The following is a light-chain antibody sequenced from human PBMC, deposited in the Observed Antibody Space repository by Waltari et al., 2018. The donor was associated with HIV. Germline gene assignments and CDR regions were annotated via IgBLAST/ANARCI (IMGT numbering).Light chain of an antibody. CDR2: WAS. J-gene: IGKJ1*01. V-gene: IGKV4-1*01. CDR3: QQYYSPPGWT. Sequence: DIVMTQSPDSLAVSLGERATINCKSSQSVLYSSNHENYLAWYQQKPGQPPKLLIYWASTRESGVPDRFSGSGSGTDFTLTISSLQAEDVAVYYCQQYYSPPGWTFGQGTKVEIK. CDR1: QSVLYSSNHENY.